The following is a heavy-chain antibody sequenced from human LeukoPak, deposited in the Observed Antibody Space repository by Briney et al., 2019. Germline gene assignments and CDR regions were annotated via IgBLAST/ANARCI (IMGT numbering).Heavy chain of an antibody. CDR1: GGSISSYY. J-gene: IGHJ6*03. CDR2: IYTSEST. V-gene: IGHV4-4*09. CDR3: ARWFGSYYYYMDV. D-gene: IGHD3-16*01. Sequence: SETLSLTCTVSGGSISSYYWSWIRQPPGKGLEWIGYIYTSESTNYNPSLKSRVTISVDTSKNQFSLRLSSVTAADTAVYYCARWFGSYYYYMDVWGKGTRAPRP.